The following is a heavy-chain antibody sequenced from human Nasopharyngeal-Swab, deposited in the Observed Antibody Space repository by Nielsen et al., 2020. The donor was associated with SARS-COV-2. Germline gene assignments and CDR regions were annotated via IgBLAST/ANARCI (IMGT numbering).Heavy chain of an antibody. J-gene: IGHJ4*02. Sequence: GGSLRLSCAASGFTFSPYWMTWVRQAPGKGLEWVANVKQDGTEKYFVDSVKGRFTISRDNAKNSLYLHMNGLRAEDTAVYYCARDEILDYWGQGTLVTVSS. V-gene: IGHV3-7*01. CDR2: VKQDGTEK. D-gene: IGHD2/OR15-2a*01. CDR3: ARDEILDY. CDR1: GFTFSPYW.